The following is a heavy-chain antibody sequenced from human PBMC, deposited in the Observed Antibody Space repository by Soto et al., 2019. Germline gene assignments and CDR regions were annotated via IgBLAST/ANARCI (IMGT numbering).Heavy chain of an antibody. CDR2: TRNKVDSYTT. CDR3: ARVTSGNTFDY. Sequence: EVQLVESGGALVQPGGSLRLSCAASGFTFSDHYMDWVRQAPGKGLEWVGRTRNKVDSYTTEYAASVKGRFTISRDDSKNSLYLQMNSLKTEDTAVYYCARVTSGNTFDYWGQETLVTVSS. V-gene: IGHV3-72*01. J-gene: IGHJ4*02. CDR1: GFTFSDHY. D-gene: IGHD1-7*01.